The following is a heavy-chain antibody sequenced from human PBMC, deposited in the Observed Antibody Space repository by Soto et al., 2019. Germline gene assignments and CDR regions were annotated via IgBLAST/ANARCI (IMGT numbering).Heavy chain of an antibody. V-gene: IGHV4-59*01. J-gene: IGHJ5*02. CDR2: IYYSGST. CDR1: GGSISSYY. D-gene: IGHD3-16*02. Sequence: SETLSRTCTVSGGSISSYYWSWIRQPPGKGLEWIGYIYYSGSTNYNPSLKSRVTVSVDTSKNQFSLKLSSVTAADTAVYYCARAIGGITFGGVIVIPSWFDPWGQGTLVTVSS. CDR3: ARAIGGITFGGVIVIPSWFDP.